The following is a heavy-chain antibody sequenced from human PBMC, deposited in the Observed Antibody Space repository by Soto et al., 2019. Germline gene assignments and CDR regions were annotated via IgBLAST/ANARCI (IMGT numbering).Heavy chain of an antibody. CDR2: IXSXGSYE. J-gene: IGHJ4*02. D-gene: IGHD2-21*02. CDR3: XXXXXXGDCDFKVDY. V-gene: IGHV3-30*03. CDR1: GFTFSNYG. Sequence: QVQLVESGGGVVQPGRSLRLSCAASGFTFSNYGMHWVRQAPGKGLEWVAVIXSXGSYEYYGDXVKGRFTVSRDNSKXXXXXXXXXXXXXXXXXXXXXXXXXXGDCDFKVDYWGQGTLVTVSS.